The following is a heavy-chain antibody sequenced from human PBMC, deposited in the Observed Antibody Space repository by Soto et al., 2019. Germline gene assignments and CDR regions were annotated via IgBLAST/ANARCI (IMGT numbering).Heavy chain of an antibody. D-gene: IGHD3-9*01. Sequence: SETLSLTCAVYGGSFSGYYWSWIRQPPGKGLEWIGETNHSGSTNYNPSLKSRVTISVDTSKNQFSLKLSSVTAADTAVYYCAVRYFDWLFRYFDYWGQGTLVTVSS. V-gene: IGHV4-34*01. CDR3: AVRYFDWLFRYFDY. J-gene: IGHJ4*02. CDR2: TNHSGST. CDR1: GGSFSGYY.